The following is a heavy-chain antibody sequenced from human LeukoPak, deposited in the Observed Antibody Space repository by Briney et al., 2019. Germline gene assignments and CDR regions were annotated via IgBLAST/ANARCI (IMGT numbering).Heavy chain of an antibody. J-gene: IGHJ4*02. CDR1: GGSISSGGYY. CDR2: IYYSGST. V-gene: IGHV4-31*03. D-gene: IGHD6-13*01. Sequence: SQTLSLTCTVSGGSISSGGYYWSWIRQHPGKGLEWIGYIYYSGSTYYNPSLKSRVTISVDTSKNQFSLKLSSVTAADTAVYYCARQPSGYSSSWYYFDYWGQGTLVTVSS. CDR3: ARQPSGYSSSWYYFDY.